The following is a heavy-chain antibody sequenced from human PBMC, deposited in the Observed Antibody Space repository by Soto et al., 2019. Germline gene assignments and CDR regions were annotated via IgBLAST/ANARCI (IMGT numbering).Heavy chain of an antibody. Sequence: PGGSLRLSCAASGFTFSSYGMHWFRQAPGKGKEWVAVISYDGSNKYYADSVKGRFTISRDNCKNSLYLQMNSLRTEDTALYYCAKDIADRSCGAPPEFHGMDVWGQSTTVTVS. CDR1: GFTFSSYG. D-gene: IGHD2-15*01. V-gene: IGHV3-30*18. J-gene: IGHJ6*02. CDR2: ISYDGSNK. CDR3: AKDIADRSCGAPPEFHGMDV.